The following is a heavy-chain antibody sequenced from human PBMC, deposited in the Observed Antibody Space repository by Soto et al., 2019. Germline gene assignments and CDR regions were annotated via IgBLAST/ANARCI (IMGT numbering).Heavy chain of an antibody. V-gene: IGHV5-51*01. D-gene: IGHD5-18*01. CDR2: IYPGDSDT. Sequence: EESLKISCNGSGYSFTSYWIGWVRQMPGKGLEWMGIIYPGDSDTRYSPSFQGQVTISADKSISTAYLQWSSLKASDTAMYYCARSVVVAAGDRGYSYGSYYYYGMDVWGQGTTVTVSS. CDR1: GYSFTSYW. CDR3: ARSVVVAAGDRGYSYGSYYYYGMDV. J-gene: IGHJ6*02.